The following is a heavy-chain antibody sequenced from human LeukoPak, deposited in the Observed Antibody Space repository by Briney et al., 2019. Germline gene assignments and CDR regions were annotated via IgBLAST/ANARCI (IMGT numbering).Heavy chain of an antibody. V-gene: IGHV3-23*01. CDR3: AKTEPGSGSYSGFDY. J-gene: IGHJ4*01. CDR1: GFTFSSYA. D-gene: IGHD3-10*01. CDR2: ISGRGGTS. Sequence: PGGSLRLSCAASGFTFSSYAMSWVRQAPGKGLEWVSAISGRGGTSYYADSVKGRFTISRDNSKNTLYLQMNSLRAEDTAVYYCAKTEPGSGSYSGFDYWGQGTLVTVSS.